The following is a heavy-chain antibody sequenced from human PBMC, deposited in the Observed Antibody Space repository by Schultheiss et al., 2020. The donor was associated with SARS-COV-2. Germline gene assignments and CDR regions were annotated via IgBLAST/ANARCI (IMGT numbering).Heavy chain of an antibody. V-gene: IGHV1-2*04. D-gene: IGHD3-10*01. CDR3: ARVVWFGELSPSHYVGMDV. Sequence: ASVKVSCKASGYTFTGYYMHWVRQAPGQGLEWMGWINPNSGGTNYAQKFQGWVTMTRDTSISTAYMELSRLRSDDTAVYYCARVVWFGELSPSHYVGMDVWGQGTTVTVSS. CDR2: INPNSGGT. J-gene: IGHJ6*02. CDR1: GYTFTGYY.